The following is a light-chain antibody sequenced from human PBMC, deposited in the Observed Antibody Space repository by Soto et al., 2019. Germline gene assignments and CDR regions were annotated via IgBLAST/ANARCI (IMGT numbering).Light chain of an antibody. Sequence: EIVLTQSPATLSLSPGERATLSCRASESVSSRFAWYQQKPGQAPRLLIYGASSRATGIPDRFSGSGSGTDFTLTISRLEPEDFAVYYCQQYGSLPLTFGGGTKVDIK. J-gene: IGKJ4*01. CDR1: ESVSSR. V-gene: IGKV3-20*01. CDR2: GAS. CDR3: QQYGSLPLT.